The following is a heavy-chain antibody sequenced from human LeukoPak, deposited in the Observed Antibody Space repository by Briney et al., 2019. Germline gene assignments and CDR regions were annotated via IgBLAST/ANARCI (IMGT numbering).Heavy chain of an antibody. V-gene: IGHV1-18*01. CDR3: ARAPVGATAIDY. D-gene: IGHD1-26*01. CDR2: ISAYNGNT. Sequence: ASVKVSCKASGGTFSSYAISWVRQAPGQGLEWMGWISAYNGNTNYAQKLQGRVTMTTDTSTSTAYMELRSLRSDDTAVYYCARAPVGATAIDYWGQGTLVTVSS. CDR1: GGTFSSYA. J-gene: IGHJ4*02.